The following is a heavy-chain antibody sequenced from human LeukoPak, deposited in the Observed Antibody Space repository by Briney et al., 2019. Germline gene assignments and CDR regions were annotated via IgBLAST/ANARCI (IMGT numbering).Heavy chain of an antibody. D-gene: IGHD5-12*01. CDR2: ISGSGGST. V-gene: IGHV3-23*01. CDR1: GFTFSSYA. Sequence: GSLRLSCAASGFTFSSYAMSWVRQAPGKGLEWVSAISGSGGSTYYADSVKGRFTISRDNSKNTLYLQMNSLRAEDTAVYYCAIPFDYHDAFDIWGQGTMVTVSS. CDR3: AIPFDYHDAFDI. J-gene: IGHJ3*02.